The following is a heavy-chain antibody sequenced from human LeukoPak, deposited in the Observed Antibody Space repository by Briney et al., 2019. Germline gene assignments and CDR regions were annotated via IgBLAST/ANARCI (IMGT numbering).Heavy chain of an antibody. D-gene: IGHD6-6*01. CDR2: IYYSGST. V-gene: IGHV4-31*03. J-gene: IGHJ4*02. Sequence: KPSETLSLTCTVSGGSISSGGYYWSWIRQHPGKGLEWIGYIYYSGSTYYNPSLKSRLTISVDTSKNQFSLKLSSVTAADTAVYYCARHSSSSEEGFDYWGQGTLVTVSS. CDR1: GGSISSGGYY. CDR3: ARHSSSSEEGFDY.